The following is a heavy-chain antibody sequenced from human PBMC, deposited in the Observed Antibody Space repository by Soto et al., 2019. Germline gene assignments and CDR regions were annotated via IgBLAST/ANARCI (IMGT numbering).Heavy chain of an antibody. D-gene: IGHD1-26*01. Sequence: GGSLRLSCVASGFSFRSYSMNWVRQAPGKGPEWVAYVSGSGNTQYYADSVKGRFTISRDNAMQSLYLQLNSLRDEDTAVYYCARDPKSGNQKLYFDYWGKGALVTVSS. CDR2: VSGSGNTQ. J-gene: IGHJ4*02. V-gene: IGHV3-48*02. CDR3: ARDPKSGNQKLYFDY. CDR1: GFSFRSYS.